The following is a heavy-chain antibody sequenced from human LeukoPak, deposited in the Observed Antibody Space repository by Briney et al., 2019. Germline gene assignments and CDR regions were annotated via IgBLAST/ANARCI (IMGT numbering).Heavy chain of an antibody. CDR2: FKTNSGQV. CDR1: GFTFSSYG. J-gene: IGHJ4*02. V-gene: IGHV3-23*01. CDR3: ARSVPDYTRFDY. D-gene: IGHD4-11*01. Sequence: GGSLRLSCAASGFTFSSYGMNWVRQAPGKGLEWVSTFKTNSGQVYYAESVRGRFTISRVNSKNTVYLEMSSLRAEDTALYFCARSVPDYTRFDYWGQGALVTVSS.